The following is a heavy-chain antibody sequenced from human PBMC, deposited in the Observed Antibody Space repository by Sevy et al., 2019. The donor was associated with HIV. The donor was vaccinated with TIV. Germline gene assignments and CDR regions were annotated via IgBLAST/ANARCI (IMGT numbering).Heavy chain of an antibody. CDR1: GYSFTAYY. Sequence: ASVKVSCKTSGYSFTAYYMHWVRQAPGQGLEWMGWINPNSDDTNYAQNFQGRVTMTSDASTSTAYLELSRLRYDDTAMYYCAKDPQLFDSSGYLGSWGQGTLVTVSS. CDR3: AKDPQLFDSSGYLGS. J-gene: IGHJ5*02. D-gene: IGHD3-22*01. V-gene: IGHV1-2*02. CDR2: INPNSDDT.